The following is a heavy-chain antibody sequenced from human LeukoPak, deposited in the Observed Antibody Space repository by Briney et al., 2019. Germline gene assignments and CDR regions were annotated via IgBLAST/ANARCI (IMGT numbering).Heavy chain of an antibody. V-gene: IGHV1-2*02. D-gene: IGHD2-8*01. J-gene: IGHJ3*01. Sequence: GASVKVSCKASGDTFSGCYVHWVRQAPGQGLEWMGWMNPKSGGTNYAQKFQGRVTMTREMSISTAYMELSRLRSDDTAVYYCAEMADGAFGVWGQGTMVTVSS. CDR2: MNPKSGGT. CDR1: GDTFSGCY. CDR3: AEMADGAFGV.